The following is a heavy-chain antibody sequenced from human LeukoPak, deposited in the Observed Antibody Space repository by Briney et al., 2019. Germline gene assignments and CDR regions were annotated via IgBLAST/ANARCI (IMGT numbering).Heavy chain of an antibody. CDR3: ARSTLERHGEIDY. V-gene: IGHV3-48*03. J-gene: IGHJ4*02. CDR2: ISSSGNRI. D-gene: IGHD1-1*01. CDR1: GFTFSSYE. Sequence: GGSLRLSCVASGFTFSSYEMNWVRQAPGKGLEWVSYISSSGNRIYYADSVKGRFTICRDNAKNSMYLQMNSLRAEDTAVYYCARSTLERHGEIDYGGQGTLVTVS.